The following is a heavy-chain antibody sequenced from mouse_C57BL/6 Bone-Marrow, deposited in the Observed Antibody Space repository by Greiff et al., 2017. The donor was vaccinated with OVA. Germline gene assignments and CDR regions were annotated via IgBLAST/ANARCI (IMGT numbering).Heavy chain of an antibody. CDR2: IDPEDGET. V-gene: IGHV14-2*01. D-gene: IGHD1-1*01. CDR1: GFNIKDYY. Sequence: EVQLQESGAELVKPGASVKLSCTASGFNIKDYYMHWVKQRTEQGLEWIGRIDPEDGETKYAPKFQGKATITADTSSNTAYLQLSSLTSEDTAVYYCATLYYYGSSPVAYWGQGTLVTVSA. J-gene: IGHJ3*01. CDR3: ATLYYYGSSPVAY.